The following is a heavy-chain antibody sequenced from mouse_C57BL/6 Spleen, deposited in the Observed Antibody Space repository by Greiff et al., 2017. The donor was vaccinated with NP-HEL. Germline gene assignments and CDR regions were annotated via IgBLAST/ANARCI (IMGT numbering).Heavy chain of an antibody. Sequence: QVQLQQSGPELVKPGASVKISCKASGYAFSSSWMNWVKQRPGKGLEWIGRIYPGDGDSNYNGKFKGKATLTADKSSSTAYMQLSSLTSEDSAVYFCAREYYYGSSQYYFDYWGQGTTLTVSS. CDR3: AREYYYGSSQYYFDY. CDR1: GYAFSSSW. J-gene: IGHJ2*01. V-gene: IGHV1-82*01. CDR2: IYPGDGDS. D-gene: IGHD1-1*01.